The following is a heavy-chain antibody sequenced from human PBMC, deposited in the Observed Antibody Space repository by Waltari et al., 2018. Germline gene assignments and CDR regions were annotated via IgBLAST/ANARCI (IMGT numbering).Heavy chain of an antibody. CDR1: GGSFSGYY. Sequence: QVQLQQWGAGLLKPSETLSLTCAVYGGSFSGYYWSWIRQPPGKGLEWIGEINHSGSTNYNPSLKSRVTISVDTSKNQFSLKLSSVTAVDTAVYYCASILAAAGNEDYWGQGTLVTVSS. CDR3: ASILAAAGNEDY. V-gene: IGHV4-34*01. CDR2: INHSGST. D-gene: IGHD6-13*01. J-gene: IGHJ4*02.